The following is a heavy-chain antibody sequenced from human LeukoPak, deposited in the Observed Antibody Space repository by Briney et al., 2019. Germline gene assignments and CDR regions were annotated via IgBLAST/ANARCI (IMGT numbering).Heavy chain of an antibody. CDR3: ARASTTVPNLLDH. V-gene: IGHV3-74*01. Sequence: GGSLRLSCAASGFTFSTYWMHWVRQAPGKGLVWVARIKGDGSTTIYADSVKGRFTISRDNSKNTLYLQTSSLRAEDTAVYYCARASTTVPNLLDHWGRGTLVTVSS. CDR1: GFTFSTYW. J-gene: IGHJ4*02. D-gene: IGHD4-17*01. CDR2: IKGDGSTT.